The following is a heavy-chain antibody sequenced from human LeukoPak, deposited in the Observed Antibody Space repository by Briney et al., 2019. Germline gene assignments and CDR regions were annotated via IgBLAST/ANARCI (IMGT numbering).Heavy chain of an antibody. V-gene: IGHV4-4*07. D-gene: IGHD1-26*01. Sequence: SETLSLTCTVSGGSISSYYWSWIWQPAGKGLEWSGRIYTSGSTDYNPSLKSRVTMSVDTSKNQFSLKLSSVTAADTAVYYCARERGSYDYWGQGTLVTVSS. CDR3: ARERGSYDY. CDR2: IYTSGST. J-gene: IGHJ4*02. CDR1: GGSISSYY.